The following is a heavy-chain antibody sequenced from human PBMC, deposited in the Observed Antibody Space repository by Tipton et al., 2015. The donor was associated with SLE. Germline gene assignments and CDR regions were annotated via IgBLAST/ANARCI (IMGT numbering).Heavy chain of an antibody. CDR1: GFTFDDYA. J-gene: IGHJ4*02. V-gene: IGHV3-9*01. D-gene: IGHD1-26*01. Sequence: SLRLSCVASGFTFDDYAMHWVRQAPGKGLEWVSGISWNGGSTVYADSVKGRFTISRDNAKNSLYLQMNSLRAEDTAVYYCARDLVGALYYFDYWGQGTLVTVSS. CDR2: ISWNGGST. CDR3: ARDLVGALYYFDY.